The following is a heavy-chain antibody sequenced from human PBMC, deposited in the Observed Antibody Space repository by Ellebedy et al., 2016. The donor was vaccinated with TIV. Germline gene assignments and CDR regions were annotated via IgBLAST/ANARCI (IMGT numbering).Heavy chain of an antibody. J-gene: IGHJ4*02. CDR3: ARDYGDYVMDY. D-gene: IGHD4-17*01. CDR2: ISWNSGSI. CDR1: GFTFDDYA. V-gene: IGHV3-9*01. Sequence: GGSLRLXCAASGFTFDDYAMHWVRQAPGKGLEWVSGISWNSGSIGYADSVKGRFTISRDNAKNSLYLQMNSLRAEDTTVYYCARDYGDYVMDYWGQGTLVTVSS.